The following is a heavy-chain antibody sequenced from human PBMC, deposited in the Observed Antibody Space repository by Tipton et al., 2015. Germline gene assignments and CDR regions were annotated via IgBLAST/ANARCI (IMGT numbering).Heavy chain of an antibody. J-gene: IGHJ6*02. CDR1: GGSINRANYY. CDR3: ARHSQIFGVVITSHYYYGMDV. V-gene: IGHV4-39*01. Sequence: TLSLTCTVSGGSINRANYYWGWIRQPPGKGLEWIGTTYYSGSTYYNSSLKSRVTIFVDTSRNQFSLKLSSVTAADTAVYYCARHSQIFGVVITSHYYYGMDVWGQGTTVTVSS. CDR2: TYYSGST. D-gene: IGHD3-3*01.